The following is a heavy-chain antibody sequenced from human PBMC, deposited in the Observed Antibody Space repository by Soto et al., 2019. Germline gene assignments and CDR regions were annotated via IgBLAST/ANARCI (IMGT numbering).Heavy chain of an antibody. V-gene: IGHV3-30-3*01. J-gene: IGHJ6*02. D-gene: IGHD4-4*01. CDR1: GVTFRSYA. CDR3: ARVGYRGREVGNYLYYSYGMDV. CDR2: ISYDEINK. Sequence: PGGSLRLACAASGVTFRSYAMHWVRQAPGKGLEWVAFISYDEINKYYADSVKGRFTISRDNSKNTLYLQMNSLRAEDTAVYYCARVGYRGREVGNYLYYSYGMDVCGQGTTVTVSS.